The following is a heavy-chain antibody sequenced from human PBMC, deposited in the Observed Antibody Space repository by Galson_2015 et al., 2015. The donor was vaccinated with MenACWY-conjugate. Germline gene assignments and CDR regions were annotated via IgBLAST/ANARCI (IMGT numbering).Heavy chain of an antibody. Sequence: SVKVSCKASGYTFTSYAMHWVRQAPGQRLEWMGWINAGNGNTKYSQKFQGRVTITRDTSASTAYMELSSLRSEDTAVYYCARDPFDYYYYYMDVWGKGTTVTVSS. CDR3: ARDPFDYYYYYMDV. V-gene: IGHV1-3*01. CDR2: INAGNGNT. J-gene: IGHJ6*03. CDR1: GYTFTSYA.